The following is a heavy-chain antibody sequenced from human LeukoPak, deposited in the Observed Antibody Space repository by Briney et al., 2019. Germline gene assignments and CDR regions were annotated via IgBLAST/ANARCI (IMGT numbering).Heavy chain of an antibody. J-gene: IGHJ4*02. V-gene: IGHV4-39*07. CDR2: IYYSGST. Sequence: SSETLSLPCTVSGGSISSSSYYWGWIRQPPGKGLEWFGSIYYSGSTYYNPSLKSRVTISVDTSKIQFSLKLSSVTAADTAVYYCASYSSGWYDSSAEYYFDYWGQGTLVTVSS. CDR3: ASYSSGWYDSSAEYYFDY. CDR1: GGSISSSSYY. D-gene: IGHD6-19*01.